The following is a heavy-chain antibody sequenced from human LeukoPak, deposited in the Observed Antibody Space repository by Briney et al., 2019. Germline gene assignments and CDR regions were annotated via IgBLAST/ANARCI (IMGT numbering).Heavy chain of an antibody. J-gene: IGHJ6*03. CDR2: IYYSGST. CDR3: ARVGVTTSYYYYYYYMDV. Sequence: PSETLSLTCTVSGGSISSYYWSWIRQPPGKGLEWIGYIYYSGSTNYNPSLKSRVTISVDTSKNQFSLKLSSVTAADTAVYYCARVGVTTSYYYYYYYMDVWGKGTTVTVPS. D-gene: IGHD4-17*01. CDR1: GGSISSYY. V-gene: IGHV4-59*01.